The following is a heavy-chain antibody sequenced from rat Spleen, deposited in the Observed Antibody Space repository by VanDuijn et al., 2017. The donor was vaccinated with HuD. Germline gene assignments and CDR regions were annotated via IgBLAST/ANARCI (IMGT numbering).Heavy chain of an antibody. V-gene: IGHV5-29*01. J-gene: IGHJ2*01. CDR3: ATPYYGYTD. Sequence: EVQLVESDGGLVQPGRSMKLSCAASGFTFNNYDMAWVRQTPTKGLEWVATIIYDSSNTYYRDSVKGRFTISRDNAKSTLCLQMDSLRSEDTATYYCATPYYGYTDWGQGVMVTVSS. D-gene: IGHD1-9*01. CDR2: IIYDSSNT. CDR1: GFTFNNYD.